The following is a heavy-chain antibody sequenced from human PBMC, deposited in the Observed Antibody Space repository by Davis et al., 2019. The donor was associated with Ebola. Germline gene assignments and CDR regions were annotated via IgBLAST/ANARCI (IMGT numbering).Heavy chain of an antibody. D-gene: IGHD2-2*01. Sequence: PSETLSLTCSVSDGSISGHYWNWFRQPPGKGLEWIGFISGSGRTSYNPSLKSRITISADTSKNQFSLKLTSVTAADTAVYYCASPHQIRGKDCFDRWGQGHLVIVSS. CDR2: ISGSGRT. V-gene: IGHV4-59*08. CDR3: ASPHQIRGKDCFDR. CDR1: DGSISGHY. J-gene: IGHJ4*02.